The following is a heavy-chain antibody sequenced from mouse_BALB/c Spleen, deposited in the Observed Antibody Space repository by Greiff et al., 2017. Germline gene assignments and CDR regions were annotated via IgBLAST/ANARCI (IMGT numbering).Heavy chain of an antibody. CDR1: GYTFTSYY. V-gene: IGHV1S81*02. CDR2: INPSNGGT. CDR3: TRSYYGSSYFAY. Sequence: QVQLQQPGAELVKPGASVKLSCKASGYTFTSYYMYWVKQRPGQGLEWIGGINPSNGGTNFNEKFKSKATLTVDKSSSTAYMQLSSLTSEDSAVYYCTRSYYGSSYFAYWGQGTLVTVSA. D-gene: IGHD1-1*01. J-gene: IGHJ3*01.